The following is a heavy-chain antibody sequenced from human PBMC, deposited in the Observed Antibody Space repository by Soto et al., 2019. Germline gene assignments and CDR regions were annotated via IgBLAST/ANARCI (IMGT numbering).Heavy chain of an antibody. D-gene: IGHD1-26*01. CDR2: ISYDGSNK. CDR1: GFTFSSYG. V-gene: IGHV3-30*03. CDR3: ATAPWDIVGATFDY. Sequence: QVQLVESGGGVVQPGRSLRLSCAASGFTFSSYGMHWVRQAPGKGLEWVAVISYDGSNKYYADSVKGRFTISRDNSKKPLYLQMNSLRADDTAVYYCATAPWDIVGATFDYWGQGTLVTVSS. J-gene: IGHJ4*02.